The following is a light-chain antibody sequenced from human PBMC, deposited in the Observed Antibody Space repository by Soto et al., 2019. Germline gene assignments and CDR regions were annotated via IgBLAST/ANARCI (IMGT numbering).Light chain of an antibody. J-gene: IGKJ5*01. V-gene: IGKV1-5*03. CDR2: KAS. CDR1: QSIKNW. Sequence: DIQMTQSPSTLSASVGDRVTITCRASQSIKNWLAWYQQKPGEAPKLLIYKASTLESGVPSRFSGSGSGTEFTLTISCLQPDDVATYYCQQYENLLTFGQGTRLEIK. CDR3: QQYENLLT.